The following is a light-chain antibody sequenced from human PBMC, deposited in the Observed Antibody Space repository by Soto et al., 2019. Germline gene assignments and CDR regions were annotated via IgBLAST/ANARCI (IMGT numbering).Light chain of an antibody. CDR3: QQYSKWPIT. CDR2: ETS. J-gene: IGKJ5*01. CDR1: PSGTAGY. V-gene: IGKV3D-20*02. Sequence: ELLFAQSPAPLPLSPGESSTPSCNGSPSGTAGYFAWYQQKSGQAPRLIIYETSSRMTGVPDRFSGSGSGTDFTLTISRLEPEDFAVYYCQQYSKWPITFGQGTRLEIK.